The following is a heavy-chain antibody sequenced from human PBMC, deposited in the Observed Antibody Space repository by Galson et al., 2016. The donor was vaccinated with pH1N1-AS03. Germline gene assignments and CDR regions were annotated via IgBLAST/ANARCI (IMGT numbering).Heavy chain of an antibody. CDR2: ISGNGFST. D-gene: IGHD4/OR15-4a*01. CDR3: ARGPVSYANYWFPPPDH. J-gene: IGHJ4*02. Sequence: SLRLSCAVGGFTFSSYAMFWLRQAPGKGLEYVSAISGNGFSTYYANSVKDRFTVSRDNSKNTLYPQMGSLRVEDMAVYYCARGPVSYANYWFPPPDHWGQGTLVTVSS. CDR1: GFTFSSYA. V-gene: IGHV3-64*01.